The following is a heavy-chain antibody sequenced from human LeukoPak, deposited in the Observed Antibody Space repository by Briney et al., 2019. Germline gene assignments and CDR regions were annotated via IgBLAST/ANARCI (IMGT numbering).Heavy chain of an antibody. J-gene: IGHJ3*02. CDR1: GFTFSSYA. CDR3: ARDQDAIQLVAFDI. CDR2: ISYDGSNK. V-gene: IGHV3-30-3*01. D-gene: IGHD1-1*01. Sequence: GGSLRLSCAASGFTFSSYAMHWVRQAPGKGLEWVAVISYDGSNKYYADSVKGRFTISRDNSKNTLYLQMNSLRAEDRAVYYCARDQDAIQLVAFDIWGQGTMVTVSS.